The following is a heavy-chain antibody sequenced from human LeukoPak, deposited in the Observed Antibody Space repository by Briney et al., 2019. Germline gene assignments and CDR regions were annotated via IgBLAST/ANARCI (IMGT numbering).Heavy chain of an antibody. CDR2: INHSGST. CDR1: GGSFSGYY. J-gene: IGHJ4*02. V-gene: IGHV4-34*01. Sequence: SETLSLTCAVYGGSFSGYYWSWIRQPPGKGLEWIGEINHSGSTNYNPSLKSRVTISVDTSKNQFSLKLSSVTAADTAVYYCARDSAQVATIDYWGQGTLVTVSS. D-gene: IGHD5-12*01. CDR3: ARDSAQVATIDY.